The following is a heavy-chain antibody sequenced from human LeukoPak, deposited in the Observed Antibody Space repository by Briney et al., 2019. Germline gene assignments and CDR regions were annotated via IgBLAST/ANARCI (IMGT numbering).Heavy chain of an antibody. CDR1: GYTFTSYG. J-gene: IGHJ1*01. Sequence: ASVKVSCKASGYTFTSYGISWVRQAPGQGLEWMGWISAYNGNTNYAQKLQGRVTMTTDTSTSTAYMELRSLRSDDTAVYYCARGENLYFDYGDYLEYFQHWGQGTLVTVSS. CDR3: ARGENLYFDYGDYLEYFQH. V-gene: IGHV1-18*01. D-gene: IGHD4-17*01. CDR2: ISAYNGNT.